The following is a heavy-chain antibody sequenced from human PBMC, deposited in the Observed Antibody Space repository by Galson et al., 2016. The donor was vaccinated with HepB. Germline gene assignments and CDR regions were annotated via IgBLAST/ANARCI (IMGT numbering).Heavy chain of an antibody. CDR2: IYYTGST. CDR1: NGSISSNNFY. V-gene: IGHV4-39*01. Sequence: TLSLTCTVSNGSISSNNFYWGWIRQPPGKGLEWVGTIYYTGSTYYNPSLKPRVTISADSSKNQFSLKLYSVTAADTAVYYCAAFFDYLLYPSDSWGQGTLVTVSS. CDR3: AAFFDYLLYPSDS. D-gene: IGHD3-9*01. J-gene: IGHJ4*02.